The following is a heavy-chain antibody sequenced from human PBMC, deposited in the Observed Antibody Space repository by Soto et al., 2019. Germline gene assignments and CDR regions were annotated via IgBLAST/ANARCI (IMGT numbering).Heavy chain of an antibody. CDR2: IKSKTDGGTT. CDR3: TTDYVSSSSYYYDSSGYYFDY. CDR1: GFTFSNAW. D-gene: IGHD3-22*01. V-gene: IGHV3-15*07. J-gene: IGHJ4*02. Sequence: GGSLRLSCAASGFTFSNAWMNWVRQAPGKGLEWVGRIKSKTDGGTTDYAAPVKGRFTISRDDSKNTLYLQMNSLKTEDTAVYYCTTDYVSSSSYYYDSSGYYFDYWGQGTLVTVSS.